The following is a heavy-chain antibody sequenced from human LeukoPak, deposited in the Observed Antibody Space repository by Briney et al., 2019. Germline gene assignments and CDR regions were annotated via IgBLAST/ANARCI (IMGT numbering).Heavy chain of an antibody. V-gene: IGHV3-21*01. CDR2: ISSSSSYI. CDR1: GFTFSSYS. CDR3: AREDLSGSYYYMDV. D-gene: IGHD1-26*01. J-gene: IGHJ6*03. Sequence: KPGGSLRLSCAASGFTFSSYSMNWVRQAPGKGLEWVSSISSSSSYIYYADSVKGRFTISRDNAENSLYLQMNSLRAEDTAVYYCAREDLSGSYYYMDVWGKGTTVTVSS.